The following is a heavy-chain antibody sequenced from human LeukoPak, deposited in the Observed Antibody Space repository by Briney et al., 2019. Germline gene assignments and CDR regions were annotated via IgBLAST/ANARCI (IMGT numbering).Heavy chain of an antibody. CDR3: ARGGSGSSDY. V-gene: IGHV1-69*04. CDR2: IIPILGIA. D-gene: IGHD3-10*01. Sequence: GASVKVSCEASGGTFSSYAISWVRQAPGQGLEWMGRIIPILGIANYAQKFQGRVTITADKSTSTAYMELSSLRSEDTAVYYCARGGSGSSDYWGQGTLVTVSS. CDR1: GGTFSSYA. J-gene: IGHJ4*02.